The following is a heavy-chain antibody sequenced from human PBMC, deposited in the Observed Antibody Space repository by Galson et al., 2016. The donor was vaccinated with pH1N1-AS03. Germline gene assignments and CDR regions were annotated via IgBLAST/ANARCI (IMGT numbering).Heavy chain of an antibody. CDR2: IYGGGDT. V-gene: IGHV3-53*01. CDR1: GFTINNNY. CDR3: AREPWGSTQGEY. J-gene: IGHJ4*02. Sequence: SLRLSCAASGFTINNNYMSWVRQAPGKGLEWVSVIYGGGDTFYADSVKGRFTIPRDNSKNTVYLQMNRLRVEETAVYYFAREPWGSTQGEYWGQGTLVTVSS. D-gene: IGHD3-16*01.